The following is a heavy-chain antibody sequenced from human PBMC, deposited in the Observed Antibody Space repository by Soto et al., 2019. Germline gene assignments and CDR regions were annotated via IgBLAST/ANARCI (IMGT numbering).Heavy chain of an antibody. D-gene: IGHD4-17*01. CDR3: AREYGDYGRTYGMDV. Sequence: QVQLQESGPGLVKPSQTLSLTCTVSGGSISSGGYYWSWIRQHPGKGLEWIGYFYYSGSTYYNPSLKSRVTISVDTSKNQFSLKLSSVTAADTAVYYCAREYGDYGRTYGMDVWGQGTTVTVSS. CDR2: FYYSGST. V-gene: IGHV4-31*03. CDR1: GGSISSGGYY. J-gene: IGHJ6*02.